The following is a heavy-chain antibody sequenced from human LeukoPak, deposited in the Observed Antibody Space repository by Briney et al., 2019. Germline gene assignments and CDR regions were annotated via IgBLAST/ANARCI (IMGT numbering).Heavy chain of an antibody. CDR1: GYTFSTYD. V-gene: IGHV1-8*01. D-gene: IGHD1-1*01. CDR2: MNPNSGNT. Sequence: GASVKVSCQASGYTFSTYDINWVRQAPGHGLEWMGWMNPNSGNTGYAQTFQGRVTFTRNISINSAYMELTGLTYNDTATFYCARVPGYNTGSRNWFAPWGQGTLVIVSS. J-gene: IGHJ5*02. CDR3: ARVPGYNTGSRNWFAP.